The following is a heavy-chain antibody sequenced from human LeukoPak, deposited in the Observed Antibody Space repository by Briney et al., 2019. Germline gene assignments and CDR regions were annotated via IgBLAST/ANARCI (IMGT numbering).Heavy chain of an antibody. CDR2: IRNDESNK. Sequence: PGGSLRLSCAASGFTLRTYGMHWVRQAPGKGLEWVAFIRNDESNKYYAVSVKGRFTISRDNSKNTLYLQMNSLRAEDTAVYFCAKVIGGSSAWYARGFDYWGQGTLVTASS. V-gene: IGHV3-30*02. D-gene: IGHD2-15*01. CDR3: AKVIGGSSAWYARGFDY. J-gene: IGHJ4*02. CDR1: GFTLRTYG.